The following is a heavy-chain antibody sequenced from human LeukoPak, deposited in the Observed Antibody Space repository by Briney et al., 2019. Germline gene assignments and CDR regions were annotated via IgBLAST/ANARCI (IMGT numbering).Heavy chain of an antibody. CDR1: GYXFTSYY. CDR2: INPSGGST. Sequence: ASVKVSCKASGYXFTSYYIHWVRQAPGQGLEWMGLINPSGGSTSYAQKFQGRGTMTRDTSTSTVYMEVSSLRSEDTAVYYCARGGLIGYCSSTSCYPEKTFDYWGQGTLVTVST. V-gene: IGHV1-46*01. CDR3: ARGGLIGYCSSTSCYPEKTFDY. J-gene: IGHJ4*02. D-gene: IGHD2-2*01.